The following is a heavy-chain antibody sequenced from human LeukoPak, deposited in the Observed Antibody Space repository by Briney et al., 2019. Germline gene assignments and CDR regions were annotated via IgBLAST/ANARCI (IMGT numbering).Heavy chain of an antibody. CDR2: ISSSSSYI. CDR3: ARGLGYCSSTSCFTDY. Sequence: GGSLRLSCAASGFTFGSYSMNWVRQAPGKGLEWVSSISSSSSYIYYADSVKGRFTISRDNAKNSLYLQMNSLRAEDTAMYYCARGLGYCSSTSCFTDYWGQGTLVTVSS. D-gene: IGHD2-2*02. V-gene: IGHV3-21*01. CDR1: GFTFGSYS. J-gene: IGHJ4*02.